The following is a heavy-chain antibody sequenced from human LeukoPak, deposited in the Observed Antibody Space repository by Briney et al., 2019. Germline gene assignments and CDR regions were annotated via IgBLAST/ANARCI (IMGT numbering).Heavy chain of an antibody. J-gene: IGHJ5*02. CDR3: ARDKASTSWFDP. CDR2: IIPIFGPA. CDR1: GGTFSSYA. Sequence: ASVKVSCKASGGTFSSYAISWVRQAPGQGLEWMGGIIPIFGPANYAQKFQGRVTITADESTSTAYMELSSLKSEDTAVYYCARDKASTSWFDPWGQGTLVTVSS. D-gene: IGHD1/OR15-1a*01. V-gene: IGHV1-69*13.